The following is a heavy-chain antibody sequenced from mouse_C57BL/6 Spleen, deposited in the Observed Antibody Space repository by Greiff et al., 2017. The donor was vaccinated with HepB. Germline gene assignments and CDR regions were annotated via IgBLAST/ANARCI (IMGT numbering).Heavy chain of an antibody. J-gene: IGHJ2*01. V-gene: IGHV1-82*01. D-gene: IGHD2-4*01. Sequence: QVQLQQSGPELVKPGASVKISCKASGYAFSSSWMNWVKQRPGKGLEWIGRIYPGDGDTNYNGKFKGKATLTADKSSSTAYMQLSSLTSEDSAVYFCAREGTYYDSLWGQGTTLTVSS. CDR1: GYAFSSSW. CDR3: AREGTYYDSL. CDR2: IYPGDGDT.